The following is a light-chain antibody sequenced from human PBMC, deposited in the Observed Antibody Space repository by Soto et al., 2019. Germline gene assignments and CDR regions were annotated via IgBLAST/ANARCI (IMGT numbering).Light chain of an antibody. CDR3: QQYNSYAWT. CDR1: QSISSW. V-gene: IGKV1-5*01. Sequence: IQMTQSPATLSASVGDRVTITCRASQSISSWLAWYQQKPGKAPKLLIYDASSLESGVPSRFSGSGSGTEFTLTISSLQPDDFATYYCQQYNSYAWTFGQGTKVDI. J-gene: IGKJ1*01. CDR2: DAS.